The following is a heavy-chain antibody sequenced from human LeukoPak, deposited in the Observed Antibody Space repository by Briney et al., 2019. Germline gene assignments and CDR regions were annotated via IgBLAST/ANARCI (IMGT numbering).Heavy chain of an antibody. Sequence: ASVKVSCKASGYTFTSYYVHWVRQAPGQGLEWTGIINPSGGSTSYAQKFQGRVTMTRDMSTSTVYMELSSLRSEDTAVYYCARDLNPGGYFDYWGQGTLVTVSS. CDR1: GYTFTSYY. D-gene: IGHD3-10*01. CDR2: INPSGGST. J-gene: IGHJ4*02. CDR3: ARDLNPGGYFDY. V-gene: IGHV1-46*01.